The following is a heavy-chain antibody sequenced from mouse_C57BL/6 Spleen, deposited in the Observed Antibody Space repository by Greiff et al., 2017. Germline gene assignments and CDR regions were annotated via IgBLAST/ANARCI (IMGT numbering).Heavy chain of an antibody. CDR3: ARDRALTGTEAMDY. J-gene: IGHJ4*01. D-gene: IGHD4-1*01. Sequence: VQLKESGPGLVKPSQSLSLTCSVTGYSITSGYYWNWIRQFPGNKLEWMGYISYDGSNNYNPSLKNRISITRDTSKNQFFLKLNSVTTEDTATYYCARDRALTGTEAMDYWGQGTSVTVSS. CDR1: GYSITSGYY. CDR2: ISYDGSN. V-gene: IGHV3-6*01.